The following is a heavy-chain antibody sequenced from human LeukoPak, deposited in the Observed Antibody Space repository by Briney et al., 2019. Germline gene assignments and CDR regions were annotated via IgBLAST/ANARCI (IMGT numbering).Heavy chain of an antibody. CDR3: AREDYYGSGNYVAWGGAFDV. J-gene: IGHJ3*01. D-gene: IGHD3-10*01. Sequence: GGSLRLSCEASGFGFSSYWMTWVRQTPGKGLEWVANVKQDGSEKYYLDSVKGRFTISRDNAKISVYLQMKSLRAEDTAVYYCAREDYYGSGNYVAWGGAFDVWGQGTTVIVSS. V-gene: IGHV3-7*01. CDR2: VKQDGSEK. CDR1: GFGFSSYW.